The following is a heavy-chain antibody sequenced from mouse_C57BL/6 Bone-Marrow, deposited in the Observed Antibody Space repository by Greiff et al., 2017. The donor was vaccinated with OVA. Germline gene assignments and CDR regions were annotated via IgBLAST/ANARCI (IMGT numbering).Heavy chain of an antibody. CDR3: ARDYYGSSYRYFDV. CDR1: GYTFTSYW. V-gene: IGHV1-64*01. D-gene: IGHD1-1*01. CDR2: FHPNSGST. J-gene: IGHJ1*03. Sequence: VQLQQPGAELVKPGASVKLSCKASGYTFTSYWMHWVKQRPGQGLEWIGMFHPNSGSTNYNEKFKSKATLTVDKSSSTAYMQLSSLTYEDAAVYYGARDYYGSSYRYFDVWGTGTTVTVSS.